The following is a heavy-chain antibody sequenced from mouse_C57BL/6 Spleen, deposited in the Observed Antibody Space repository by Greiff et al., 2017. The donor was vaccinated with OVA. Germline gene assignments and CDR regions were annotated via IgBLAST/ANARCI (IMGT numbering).Heavy chain of an antibody. CDR2: IWSDGST. V-gene: IGHV2-6*03. CDR1: GFSLTSYG. J-gene: IGHJ4*01. CDR3: ARDGSSYNYAMDY. D-gene: IGHD1-1*01. Sequence: QVQLKESGPGLVAPSQSLSITCTVSGFSLTSYGVHWVRQPPGKGLEWLVVIWSDGSTTYNSALKSRLSISKDNSKSQVFLKMNSLQTDDTAMYYCARDGSSYNYAMDYWGQGTSGTVSS.